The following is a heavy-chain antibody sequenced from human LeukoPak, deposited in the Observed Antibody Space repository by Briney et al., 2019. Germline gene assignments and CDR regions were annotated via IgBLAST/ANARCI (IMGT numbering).Heavy chain of an antibody. D-gene: IGHD3-16*02. CDR2: VYYDGRNK. V-gene: IGHV3-30-3*02. J-gene: IGHJ4*02. CDR3: AKNPEIRLGELSLVGD. CDR1: GFTFSTYA. Sequence: PGGSLRLSCAASGFTFSTYAMHWVRQAPGKGLEWVAFVYYDGRNKFYAASVKGRFTISRDNSKNTLYLRMNSLRAEDTAVYYCAKNPEIRLGELSLVGDWGQGTLVTVSS.